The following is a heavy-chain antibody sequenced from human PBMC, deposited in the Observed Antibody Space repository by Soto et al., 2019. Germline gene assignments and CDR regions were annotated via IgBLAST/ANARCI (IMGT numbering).Heavy chain of an antibody. J-gene: IGHJ4*02. Sequence: QVQLVQSGAEVKKPGASVKVSCKASGYTFTSYGISWVRQAPGQGLEWMGWISAYNGNTNYAQKLQGRVTMTTDTSKRTAYMEQRSLRYYDTAVYYCARFVRVPAAILGEFDYWGQGTLVTVSS. V-gene: IGHV1-18*01. D-gene: IGHD2-2*01. CDR1: GYTFTSYG. CDR2: ISAYNGNT. CDR3: ARFVRVPAAILGEFDY.